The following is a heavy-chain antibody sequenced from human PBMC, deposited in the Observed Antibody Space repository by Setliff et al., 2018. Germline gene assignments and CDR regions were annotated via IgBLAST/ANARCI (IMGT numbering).Heavy chain of an antibody. CDR1: GYIFTYYA. Sequence: ASVKVSCKASGYIFTYYAIHWVRQAPGQRLEWMGWINAGNGNTKYSQKFQGGVTITRDTSASTAYMELSSLTSDDMAVYFCARSDHLVVDGFDVWGQGTMVTVSS. J-gene: IGHJ3*01. CDR3: ARSDHLVVDGFDV. V-gene: IGHV1-3*01. CDR2: INAGNGNT. D-gene: IGHD3-16*01.